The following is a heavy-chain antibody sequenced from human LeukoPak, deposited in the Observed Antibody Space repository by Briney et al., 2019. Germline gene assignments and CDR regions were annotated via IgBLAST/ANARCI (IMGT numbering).Heavy chain of an antibody. CDR1: GFTFSSYG. V-gene: IGHV3-30*03. CDR3: ARRAVAGTLDY. Sequence: PGRALRLSCAASGFTFSSYGMHWVRQAPGKGLEGVAIISYDGSNKYYADSVKGRFTISRDNSKNTLYLQMNSLRAEDTAVYYCARRAVAGTLDYWGQGTLVTVSS. D-gene: IGHD6-19*01. CDR2: ISYDGSNK. J-gene: IGHJ4*02.